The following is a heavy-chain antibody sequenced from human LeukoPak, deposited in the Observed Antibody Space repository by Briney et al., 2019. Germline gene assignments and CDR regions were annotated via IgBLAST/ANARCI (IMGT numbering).Heavy chain of an antibody. CDR2: IFYSGST. CDR1: GGSISSYY. J-gene: IGHJ3*02. D-gene: IGHD3-22*01. Sequence: SETPSLTCTVSGGSISSYYWSWIRQPPGKGLEWIGYIFYSGSTNYNPSLKSRVTISVDTSKNQSSLKLSSVTAADTAVYYCAREGDYYDSSGYSAAPNAFDIWGQGTMVTVSS. CDR3: AREGDYYDSSGYSAAPNAFDI. V-gene: IGHV4-59*12.